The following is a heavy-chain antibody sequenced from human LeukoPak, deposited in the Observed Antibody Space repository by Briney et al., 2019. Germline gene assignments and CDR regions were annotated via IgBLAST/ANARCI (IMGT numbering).Heavy chain of an antibody. CDR3: ATHHSSGWYRTFDY. Sequence: PSETLSLTCTVSGGSISSSSYYWGWIRQPPGKGLEWIGSIYYSGNTYHNPSLKSRVTISVDTSKNQFSLKLSSVTAADTAVYYCATHHSSGWYRTFDYWGQGTLVTVSS. V-gene: IGHV4-39*01. CDR1: GGSISSSSYY. CDR2: IYYSGNT. D-gene: IGHD6-19*01. J-gene: IGHJ4*02.